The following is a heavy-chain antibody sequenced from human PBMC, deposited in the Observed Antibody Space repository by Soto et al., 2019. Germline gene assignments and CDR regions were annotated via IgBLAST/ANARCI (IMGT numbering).Heavy chain of an antibody. D-gene: IGHD3-9*01. CDR1: GGTFSSYA. J-gene: IGHJ6*02. CDR3: ARAGYDILTGYYPYYYYGMDV. CDR2: IIPIFGTA. Sequence: ASVKVSCKASGGTFSSYAISWVRQAPGQGLEWMGGIIPIFGTANYAQKFQGRVTITADKSTSTAYMELSSLRSEDTAVYYCARAGYDILTGYYPYYYYGMDVWGQGTTVTVS. V-gene: IGHV1-69*06.